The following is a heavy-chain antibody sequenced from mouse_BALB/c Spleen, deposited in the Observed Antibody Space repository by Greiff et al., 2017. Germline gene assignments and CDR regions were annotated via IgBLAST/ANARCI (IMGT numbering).Heavy chain of an antibody. D-gene: IGHD2-3*01. CDR2: IDPANGNT. J-gene: IGHJ2*01. Sequence: VQLQQSGAELVKPGASVKLSCTASGFNIKDTYMHWVKQRPEQGLEWIGRIDPANGNTKYDPKFQGKATITADTSSNTAYLQLSSLTSEDTAVYYCAREGGTYDGYYVPFDYWGQGTTLTVSS. CDR1: GFNIKDTY. CDR3: AREGGTYDGYYVPFDY. V-gene: IGHV14-3*02.